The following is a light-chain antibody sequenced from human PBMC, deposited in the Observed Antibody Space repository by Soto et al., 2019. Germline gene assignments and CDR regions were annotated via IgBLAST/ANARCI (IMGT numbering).Light chain of an antibody. Sequence: DIQMTQSPSFLSASVGDRVTISCRASQSINTYLNWYQQKPGKAPKLLIYGTSDLQNGVPSRFSGGGSETDFTLTISSLQPEDFATYYCKQSYSTLLITFGQGTRLEV. CDR3: KQSYSTLLIT. J-gene: IGKJ5*01. V-gene: IGKV1-39*01. CDR1: QSINTY. CDR2: GTS.